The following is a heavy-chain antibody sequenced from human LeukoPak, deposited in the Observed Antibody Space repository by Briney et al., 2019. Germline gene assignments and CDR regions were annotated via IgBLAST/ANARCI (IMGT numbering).Heavy chain of an antibody. CDR3: ARDLRLGYCSGGSCPGDAFDI. CDR1: GDSISSGSYY. D-gene: IGHD2-15*01. J-gene: IGHJ3*02. Sequence: SETLSLTCTVSGDSISSGSYYWNWIRQPAGKGLEWIGRTYTSGSTNYKPSLKGRVTMSVDTSKNQFSLKLSSVTAADTAVYYCARDLRLGYCSGGSCPGDAFDIWGQGTMVTVSS. CDR2: TYTSGST. V-gene: IGHV4-61*02.